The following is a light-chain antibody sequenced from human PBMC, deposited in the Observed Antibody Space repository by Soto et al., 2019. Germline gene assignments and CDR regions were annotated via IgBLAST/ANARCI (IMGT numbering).Light chain of an antibody. CDR1: SSDVGGYDY. J-gene: IGLJ1*01. Sequence: QSALTQPATVSGSPGQSITISCTGTSSDVGGYDYVSWYQQHPGKAPNLMIYEVDNRPSGVSNRFSGSKSGNTASLTISGLQAEDEADYYCCSYTSSSTAYVFGAGTKLTVL. CDR2: EVD. CDR3: CSYTSSSTAYV. V-gene: IGLV2-14*03.